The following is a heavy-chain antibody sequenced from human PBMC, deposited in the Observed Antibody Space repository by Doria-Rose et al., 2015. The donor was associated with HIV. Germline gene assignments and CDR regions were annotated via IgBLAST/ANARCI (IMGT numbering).Heavy chain of an antibody. CDR1: GGSISRSNYY. Sequence: QLQESGPGLLKPSETLSLTCTVSGGSISRSNYYWGWIRQPPGKGLEWIGNIYYSGSTYFNPSVKSRVTISIDTSKNQFSLRLSSVTAADTAVYYCAVTILPESDHYYYYYYMDVWGKGTTVTVSS. J-gene: IGHJ6*03. D-gene: IGHD2-21*02. V-gene: IGHV4-39*07. CDR3: AVTILPESDHYYYYYYMDV. CDR2: IYYSGST.